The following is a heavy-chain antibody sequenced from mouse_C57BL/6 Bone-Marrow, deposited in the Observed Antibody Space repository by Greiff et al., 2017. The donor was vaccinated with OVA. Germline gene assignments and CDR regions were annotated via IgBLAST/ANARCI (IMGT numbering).Heavy chain of an antibody. V-gene: IGHV5-16*01. J-gene: IGHJ1*03. CDR1: GFTFSDYY. CDR3: ARVLLYWYFDV. D-gene: IGHD2-1*01. Sequence: EVKLVESEGGLVQPGSSMKLFCTASGFTFSDYYMAWVRQVPEKGLEWVANINYDGSSTYYLDSLKSRFIISRDNAKNILYLQMSSLKSEDTATYYCARVLLYWYFDVWGTGTTVTVSS. CDR2: INYDGSST.